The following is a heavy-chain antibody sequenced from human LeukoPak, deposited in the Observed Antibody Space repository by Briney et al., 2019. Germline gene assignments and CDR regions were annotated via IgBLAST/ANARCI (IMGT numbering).Heavy chain of an antibody. V-gene: IGHV4-59*01. CDR1: GGFIRSYY. CDR3: ARGRNWFDP. CDR2: IYYSGST. J-gene: IGHJ5*02. Sequence: SETLSLTCTVSGGFIRSYYWSWIRQPPGKGLEWIGYIYYSGSTNYNPSLKSRVTISVDTSKNQFSLKLSSVTAADTAVYYCARGRNWFDPWGQGTLVTVSS.